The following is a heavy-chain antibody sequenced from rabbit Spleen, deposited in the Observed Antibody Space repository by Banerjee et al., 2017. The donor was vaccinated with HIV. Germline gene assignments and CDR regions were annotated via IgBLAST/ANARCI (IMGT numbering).Heavy chain of an antibody. Sequence: QQQLEESGGGLVKPGGTLTLTYKASGIDFNSYYYMCWVRQAPGKGLDLIACIYTNSASTWYASWVSGLFTITRNANQNTVTLQMNILTAADTATYFCARALATVTMMITPFNLGDPGTLVTVS. V-gene: IGHV1S43*01. CDR1: GIDFNSYYY. CDR2: IYTNSAST. CDR3: ARALATVTMMITPFNL. J-gene: IGHJ4*01. D-gene: IGHD2-1*01.